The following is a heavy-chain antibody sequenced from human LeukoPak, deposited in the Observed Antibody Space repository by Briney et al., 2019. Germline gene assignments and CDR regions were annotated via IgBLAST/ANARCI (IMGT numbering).Heavy chain of an antibody. CDR2: IQSKTDGGTS. J-gene: IGHJ4*02. Sequence: GGTLRLSCVASGFTFSNAWMNWVRQAPGKGLEWVGRIQSKTDGGTSDYGAPVNGRFTISRDDSKNTLYLQMNSLKTEDTAVYYCTTAPKWETQGTDYWGQGTLVTISS. CDR1: GFTFSNAW. CDR3: TTAPKWETQGTDY. D-gene: IGHD1-26*01. V-gene: IGHV3-15*01.